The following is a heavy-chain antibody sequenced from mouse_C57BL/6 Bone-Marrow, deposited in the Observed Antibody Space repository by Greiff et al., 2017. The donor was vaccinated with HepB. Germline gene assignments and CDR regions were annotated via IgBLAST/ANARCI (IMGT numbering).Heavy chain of an antibody. Sequence: VQLQQLGPGLVQPSQSLSITCTVSGFSLTSYGVHWVRQSPGKGLEWLGVIWRGGSTDYNAAFMSRLSITKDNSKSQVFFKMNSLQADDTAIYYCAKNGNDYYGSSYGDYFDYWGQGTTLTVSS. V-gene: IGHV2-5*01. D-gene: IGHD1-1*01. CDR1: GFSLTSYG. CDR2: IWRGGST. J-gene: IGHJ2*01. CDR3: AKNGNDYYGSSYGDYFDY.